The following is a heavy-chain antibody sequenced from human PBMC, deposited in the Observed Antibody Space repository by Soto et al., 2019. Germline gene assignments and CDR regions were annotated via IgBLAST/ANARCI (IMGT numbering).Heavy chain of an antibody. CDR3: ARGASSDLQVALDM. Sequence: SETLSLTCVVSGGSFDTYYWNWIRQSPGKGLEWIGESNHRVSNNYSPSLKSRVTISLDTSKNQFSLKLTSVTAADTAVYYCARGASSDLQVALDMWGQGTMVTVSS. D-gene: IGHD6-19*01. CDR1: GGSFDTYY. J-gene: IGHJ3*02. V-gene: IGHV4-34*01. CDR2: SNHRVSN.